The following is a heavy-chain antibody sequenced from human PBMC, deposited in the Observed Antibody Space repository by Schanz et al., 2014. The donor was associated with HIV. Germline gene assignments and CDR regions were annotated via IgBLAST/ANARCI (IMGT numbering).Heavy chain of an antibody. CDR3: ARDYRFATDS. Sequence: EVQLLESGGGLVQPGGSLRLSCAASGFTFSSYAVTWVRQAPGKGLEWISTITGSGGSTYYADSVKGRFTISRDNSKNTLYLQMNSLRVDDTAVYYCARDYRFATDSWGQGTLVTVSS. CDR2: ITGSGGST. CDR1: GFTFSSYA. V-gene: IGHV3-23*01. J-gene: IGHJ4*02. D-gene: IGHD3-16*02.